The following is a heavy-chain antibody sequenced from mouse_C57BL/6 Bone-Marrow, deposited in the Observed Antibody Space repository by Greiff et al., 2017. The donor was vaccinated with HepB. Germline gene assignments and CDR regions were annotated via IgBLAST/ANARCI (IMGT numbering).Heavy chain of an antibody. V-gene: IGHV1-19*01. CDR2: INPYNGGT. CDR3: ENYEDYYAMDY. CDR1: GYTFTDYY. Sequence: EVQLQQSGPVLVKPGASVKMSCKASGYTFTDYYMNWVKQSHGKSLEWIGVINPYNGGTSYNQKFKGKATLTVDKSSSTAYMELNSLTSEDSAVYYCENYEDYYAMDYWGQGTSVTVSS. J-gene: IGHJ4*01. D-gene: IGHD2-4*01.